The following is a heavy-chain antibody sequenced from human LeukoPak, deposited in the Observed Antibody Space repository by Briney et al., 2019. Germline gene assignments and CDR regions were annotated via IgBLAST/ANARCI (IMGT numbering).Heavy chain of an antibody. V-gene: IGHV1-69*13. CDR1: GGTFSSYA. J-gene: IGHJ4*02. D-gene: IGHD2-21*02. CDR2: IIPIFGTA. Sequence: SVKVSCKASGGTFSSYATSWVRQAPGQELEWMGGIIPIFGTANYAQKFQGRVTITADESTSTAYMELSSLRSEDTAVYYCAMVSAGAQAYCGGDCYSFDYWGQGTLVTVSS. CDR3: AMVSAGAQAYCGGDCYSFDY.